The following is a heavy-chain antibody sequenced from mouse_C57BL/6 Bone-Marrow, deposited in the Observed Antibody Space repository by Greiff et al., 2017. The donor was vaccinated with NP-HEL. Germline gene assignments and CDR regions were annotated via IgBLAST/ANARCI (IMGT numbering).Heavy chain of an antibody. V-gene: IGHV1-52*01. J-gene: IGHJ3*01. D-gene: IGHD2-4*01. Sequence: QVQLQQPGAELVRPGSSVKLSCKASGYTFTSYWMHWVQQRPIQGLEWIGNIDPSDSETHYNQKFKDKATLTVDKSSSTAYMQLSSLTSEDSAVYYCARQEWVYYEYGGFAYWGQGTLVTVSA. CDR1: GYTFTSYW. CDR2: IDPSDSET. CDR3: ARQEWVYYEYGGFAY.